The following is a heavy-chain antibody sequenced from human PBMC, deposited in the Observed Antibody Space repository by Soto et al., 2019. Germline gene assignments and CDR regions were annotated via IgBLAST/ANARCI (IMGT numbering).Heavy chain of an antibody. CDR2: IRSSSGSI. V-gene: IGHV3-48*01. D-gene: IGHD6-6*01. CDR1: GFTFRSYS. J-gene: IGHJ6*02. CDR3: AKNMGVSSFYAMAV. Sequence: GGSLRLSCAASGFTFRSYSMNWVRQAPGKGREWVSYIRSSSGSIYYADSVKGRFTVSRDNSNNILFLQLNSLRAEDTALYFCAKNMGVSSFYAMAVWGQGTKVTVSS.